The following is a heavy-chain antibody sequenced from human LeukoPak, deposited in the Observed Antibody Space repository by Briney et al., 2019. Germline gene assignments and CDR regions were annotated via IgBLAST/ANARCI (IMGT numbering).Heavy chain of an antibody. J-gene: IGHJ5*02. D-gene: IGHD6-19*01. Sequence: SETLSLTCTVSGGSISSYYWSWIRQPPGKGLEWIGYIYYSGSTNYNPSLKSRVTISVDTSKNQFSLKLSSVTAADTAVYYCARDQGRAVAGTEWWFDPWGQGTLVTVSS. CDR3: ARDQGRAVAGTEWWFDP. CDR1: GGSISSYY. CDR2: IYYSGST. V-gene: IGHV4-59*01.